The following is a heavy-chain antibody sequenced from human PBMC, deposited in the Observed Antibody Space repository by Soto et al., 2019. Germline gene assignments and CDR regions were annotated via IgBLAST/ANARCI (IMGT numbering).Heavy chain of an antibody. Sequence: SETLSLTCTVSGISVSTSDYYWGWVRQPPGKGLDWIGNIYYSGSTFYNPSLRSRVTLSVDTSKNQFSLRLNSVTVAGTAVYFCAGFVVPASRNSDFDYWGQGTLVTVSS. CDR2: IYYSGST. D-gene: IGHD2-15*01. V-gene: IGHV4-39*01. J-gene: IGHJ4*02. CDR3: AGFVVPASRNSDFDY. CDR1: GISVSTSDYY.